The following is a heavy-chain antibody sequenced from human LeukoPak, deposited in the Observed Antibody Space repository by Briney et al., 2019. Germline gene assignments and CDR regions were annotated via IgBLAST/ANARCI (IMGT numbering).Heavy chain of an antibody. CDR2: INHSGST. V-gene: IGHV4-34*01. D-gene: IGHD4-17*01. Sequence: SETLSLTCAVYGGSFSGYYWSWIRQPPGKGLEWIGEINHSGSTNYNPSLKSRVTISVDTSKNQFSLKLSSVTAADTAVYYCARGRKSLYYGDYVWYFDCWGQGTLVTVSS. CDR3: ARGRKSLYYGDYVWYFDC. J-gene: IGHJ4*02. CDR1: GGSFSGYY.